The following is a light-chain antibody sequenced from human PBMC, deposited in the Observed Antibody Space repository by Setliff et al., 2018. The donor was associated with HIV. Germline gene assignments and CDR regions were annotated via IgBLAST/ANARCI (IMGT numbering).Light chain of an antibody. V-gene: IGLV3-21*03. CDR2: DNS. CDR1: NIGSKG. CDR3: QVWEGNDDLLYV. Sequence: SYALTQPPSVSVAPGKTATITCAGTNIGSKGVHWYQQKPGQAPVLVVYDNSDRPSGIPERLSGSKSGHTATLTISEVEAGDEADYYCQVWEGNDDLLYVFGTGTKGTVL. J-gene: IGLJ1*01.